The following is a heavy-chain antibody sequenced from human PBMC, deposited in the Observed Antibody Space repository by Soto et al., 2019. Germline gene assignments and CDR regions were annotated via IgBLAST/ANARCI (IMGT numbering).Heavy chain of an antibody. V-gene: IGHV3-30*02. Sequence: PGGSLRLSCAASGFTFSSYCMHWVRQAPGKGLEWVAVIWYDGSNKYYADSVKGRFTISRDNSKNTLYLQMNSLRAEDTAVYYCAKDLDSSSSPIFDYWGQGTLVTVSS. CDR3: AKDLDSSSSPIFDY. J-gene: IGHJ4*02. CDR1: GFTFSSYC. CDR2: IWYDGSNK. D-gene: IGHD6-6*01.